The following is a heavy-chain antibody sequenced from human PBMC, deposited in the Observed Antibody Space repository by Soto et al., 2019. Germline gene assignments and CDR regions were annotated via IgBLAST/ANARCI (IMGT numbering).Heavy chain of an antibody. CDR1: GYTFRNYG. J-gene: IGHJ4*02. CDR2: VSGYNRNT. D-gene: IGHD1-26*01. Sequence: VQLVQSGAEVKKPGASVKVSCEAYGYTFRNYGITWVRQAPGQGLEWSGWVSGYNRNTNYAQKFEDRVTMTTDTSTSIAYLELRRLRIDDTPVYYCARERQWDPLPYWGPGTLLVVS. CDR3: ARERQWDPLPY. V-gene: IGHV1-18*01.